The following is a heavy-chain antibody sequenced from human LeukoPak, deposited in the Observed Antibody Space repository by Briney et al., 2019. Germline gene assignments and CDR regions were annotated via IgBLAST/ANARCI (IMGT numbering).Heavy chain of an antibody. CDR3: AKFQGATYYNWHMDV. CDR1: GFTFSSYG. CDR2: IWYDGSNK. D-gene: IGHD1-20*01. Sequence: GGSLRLSCAASGFTFSSYGMHWVRQAPGKGLEWVAVIWYDGSNKYYADSVKGRFTISRDNSNNTLYLQMNSLTADDTAVYYCAKFQGATYYNWHMDVWGKGTTVTVSS. V-gene: IGHV3-33*06. J-gene: IGHJ6*03.